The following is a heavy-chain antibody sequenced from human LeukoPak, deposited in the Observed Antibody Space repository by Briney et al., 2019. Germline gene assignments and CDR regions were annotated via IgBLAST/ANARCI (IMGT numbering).Heavy chain of an antibody. V-gene: IGHV3-30*03. J-gene: IGHJ4*02. Sequence: GGSLRLSCAASGFTFSGYAIHWVRQAPGKGLEWVAVISSDGRDKHHADPVKGRFTISRDNSKNTLYLQTNSLRAEDTAVYYCARDLRRFAAYYFDYWGQGTLVTVSS. CDR1: GFTFSGYA. CDR3: ARDLRRFAAYYFDY. CDR2: ISSDGRDK. D-gene: IGHD5/OR15-5a*01.